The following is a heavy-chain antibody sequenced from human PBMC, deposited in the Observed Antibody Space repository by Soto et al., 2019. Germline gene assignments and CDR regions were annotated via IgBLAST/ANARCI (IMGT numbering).Heavy chain of an antibody. CDR3: AGYCSGGSCYPYYYYGMDV. CDR2: ISGSGGST. J-gene: IGHJ6*02. D-gene: IGHD2-15*01. V-gene: IGHV3-23*01. Sequence: EVQLLESGGGLVQPGGSLRLSCAASGFTFSSYAMSWVRQAPGKGLEWVSAISGSGGSTYYADSVKGRFTISRDNSKNTLYLQMNSLRAEDTAVYYCAGYCSGGSCYPYYYYGMDVWGQGTTVTVSS. CDR1: GFTFSSYA.